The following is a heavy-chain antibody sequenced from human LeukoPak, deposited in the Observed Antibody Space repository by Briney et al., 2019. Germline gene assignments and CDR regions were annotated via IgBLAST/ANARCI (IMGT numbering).Heavy chain of an antibody. D-gene: IGHD6-19*01. Sequence: SETLSLTCAVSGYSISSGYYWGWIRQPPGKGLEWIGSICHSGSTYYNPSLKSRVTISVDTSKNQFSLKLSSVTAADTAVYYCARRSLWLAFDYWGQGTLVTVSS. V-gene: IGHV4-38-2*01. J-gene: IGHJ4*02. CDR3: ARRSLWLAFDY. CDR1: GYSISSGYY. CDR2: ICHSGST.